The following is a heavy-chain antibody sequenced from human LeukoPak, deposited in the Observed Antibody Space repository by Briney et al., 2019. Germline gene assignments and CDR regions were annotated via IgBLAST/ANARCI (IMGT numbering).Heavy chain of an antibody. Sequence: LPGGSLRLSCAASGFTFSSYAMSWVRQAPGKGLVWVSAISGSGGSTYYADSVKGRFTISRDNSKNTLYLQMNSLRAEDTAVYYCAKVKLWFGEFYFDYWGQGTLVTVSS. J-gene: IGHJ4*02. CDR2: ISGSGGST. D-gene: IGHD3-10*01. CDR3: AKVKLWFGEFYFDY. CDR1: GFTFSSYA. V-gene: IGHV3-23*01.